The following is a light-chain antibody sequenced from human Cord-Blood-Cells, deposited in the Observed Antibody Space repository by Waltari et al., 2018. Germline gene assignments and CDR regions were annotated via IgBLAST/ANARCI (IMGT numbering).Light chain of an antibody. CDR1: QSISSY. CDR3: QQSYSTPYT. Sequence: DMQMTHSPSSLSASVGDRFTIPCRASQSISSYLNWYQQKPGKAPKLLIYAASSLQSGVPSRFSGSGSGTDFTLTISSLQTEDFATYYCQQSYSTPYTFGQGTKLEIK. V-gene: IGKV1-39*01. J-gene: IGKJ2*01. CDR2: AAS.